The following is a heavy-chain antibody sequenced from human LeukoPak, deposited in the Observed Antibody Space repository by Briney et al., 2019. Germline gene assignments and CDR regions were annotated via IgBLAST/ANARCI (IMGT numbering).Heavy chain of an antibody. CDR3: AKGQKRKKRTCGSSSLNY. CDR2: INHSGST. CDR1: GGSFSGYY. V-gene: IGHV4-34*01. Sequence: SEALSLTCPVYGGSFSGYYWSWIRQPPGKGLEWIGEINHSGSTNYNPCLKSRVTISVDRSKDQVSLKLTCVTAADTAVYYCAKGQKRKKRTCGSSSLNYWGQGTLVTVSS. D-gene: IGHD6-6*01. J-gene: IGHJ4*02.